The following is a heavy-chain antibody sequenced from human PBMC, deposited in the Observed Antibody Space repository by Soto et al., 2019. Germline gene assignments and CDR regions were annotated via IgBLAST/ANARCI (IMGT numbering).Heavy chain of an antibody. CDR1: GYTFTGYY. Sequence: ASVKVSCKASGYTFTGYYMHWVRQAPGQGLEWMGWINPNSGGTNYAQKFQGWVTISVDTSKNQFSLKLSSVTAADTAVYYCAVRVGRLGYCSSTSCRKNVPYYYGMDVWGQGTTVTVS. CDR2: INPNSGGT. V-gene: IGHV1-2*04. D-gene: IGHD2-2*01. CDR3: AVRVGRLGYCSSTSCRKNVPYYYGMDV. J-gene: IGHJ6*02.